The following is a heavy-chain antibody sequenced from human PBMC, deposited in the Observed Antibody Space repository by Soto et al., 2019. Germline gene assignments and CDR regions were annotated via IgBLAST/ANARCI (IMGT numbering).Heavy chain of an antibody. J-gene: IGHJ1*01. Sequence: EVQLVESGGGLVKPGGSLRLSCAASGFTFSSYSMNWVRQAPGKGLDWVSSISGSSRHIYSADSVKGRFTISRDNAKNSLYLQMNSLRAEDTAVYYCARDPSDLWEPDQYFQYWGQGALVTVSS. CDR3: ARDPSDLWEPDQYFQY. CDR1: GFTFSSYS. V-gene: IGHV3-21*01. D-gene: IGHD1-26*01. CDR2: ISGSSRHI.